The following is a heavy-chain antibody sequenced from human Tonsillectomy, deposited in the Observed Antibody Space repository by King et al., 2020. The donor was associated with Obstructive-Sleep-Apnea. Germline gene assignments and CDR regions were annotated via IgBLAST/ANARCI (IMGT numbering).Heavy chain of an antibody. D-gene: IGHD2-2*01. CDR3: AREGYCSSTSCYENYYYYYGMDV. J-gene: IGHJ6*02. V-gene: IGHV1-18*04. CDR1: GYTFTSYG. CDR2: ISAYNGNT. Sequence: QLVQSGAEVKKPGASVKVSCKASGYTFTSYGISWVRQAPGQGLEWMGWISAYNGNTNYAQKLQGRVTMTTDTSTSTAYMGLRSLRSDDTAVYYCAREGYCSSTSCYENYYYYYGMDVWGQGTTVTVSS.